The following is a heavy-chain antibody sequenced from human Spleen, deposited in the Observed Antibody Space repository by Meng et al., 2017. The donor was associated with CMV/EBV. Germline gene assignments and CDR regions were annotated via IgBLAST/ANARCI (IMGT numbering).Heavy chain of an antibody. V-gene: IGHV4-39*07. CDR3: ARVPQVVPVASYFDY. Sequence: SETLSLTCTVSGGSISSSSYYWGWIRQTPGKGLEWIGSIYHSGSTYYNPSLKSRVTISVDTSKNQFSLKLRSATAADTAVYYCARVPQVVPVASYFDYWGQGTQVTVSS. CDR1: GGSISSSSYY. J-gene: IGHJ4*02. CDR2: IYHSGST. D-gene: IGHD2-2*01.